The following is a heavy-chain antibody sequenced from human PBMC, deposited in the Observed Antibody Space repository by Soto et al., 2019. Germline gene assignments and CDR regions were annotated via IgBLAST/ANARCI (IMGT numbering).Heavy chain of an antibody. J-gene: IGHJ4*02. CDR1: GFTFRSYW. Sequence: GVLRLSCAASGFTFRSYWMQWVRQAPGKGLVWVSWINSDGSSTSYADSVKGRFTISRDNAKNTLYLQMNSLRAEDTAVYYCASGGSSLNFDSWGQGTLVTVS. CDR3: ASGGSSLNFDS. D-gene: IGHD6-6*01. V-gene: IGHV3-74*01. CDR2: INSDGSST.